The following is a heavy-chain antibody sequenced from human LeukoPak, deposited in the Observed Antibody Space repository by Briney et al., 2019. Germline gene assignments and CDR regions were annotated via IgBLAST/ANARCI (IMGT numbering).Heavy chain of an antibody. CDR2: ISSSSSYI. J-gene: IGHJ3*02. CDR1: GFTFSSYS. V-gene: IGHV3-21*01. CDR3: ARGHSSSWYAAFDI. Sequence: GGSLRLSCAASGFTFSSYSMNWVRQAPGKGLEWVSSISSSSSYIYYADSVKGRFTISRDNAKNSLYLQMNSLRAEDTAVYYCARGHSSSWYAAFDIWGQGTMVTVSS. D-gene: IGHD6-13*01.